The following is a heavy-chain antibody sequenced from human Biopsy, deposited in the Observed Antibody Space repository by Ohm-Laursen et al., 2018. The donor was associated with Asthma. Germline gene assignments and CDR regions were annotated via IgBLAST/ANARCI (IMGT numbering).Heavy chain of an antibody. CDR2: INAGNGNT. D-gene: IGHD3-9*01. V-gene: IGHV1-3*01. Sequence: ASVKVSCKVSGYTFISYAIHWVRQAPGQRLEWMGWINAGNGNTKYSQKFQGRVTITRDTSASTVYMELSSLRSEDTAVYYCARTYYDFLTGQVIDAFAVWGQGTMVTVSS. CDR1: GYTFISYA. CDR3: ARTYYDFLTGQVIDAFAV. J-gene: IGHJ3*01.